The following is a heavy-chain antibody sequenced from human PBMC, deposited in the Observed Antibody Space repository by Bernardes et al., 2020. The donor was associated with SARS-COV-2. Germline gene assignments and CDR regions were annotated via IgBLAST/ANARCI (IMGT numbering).Heavy chain of an antibody. J-gene: IGHJ4*02. V-gene: IGHV3-11*01. CDR2: LSSSGRTL. D-gene: IGHD6-19*01. CDR3: ARLHSSGWYVEYYFDY. Sequence: VGPLLLSCAASGFTFRDSYMSWIRQAPGPGLAWVSYLSSSGRTLYYADSVKGRFTISRDNAKNSLYLQMNSLRAEDTAVYYCARLHSSGWYVEYYFDYWGQGTLVTGSS. CDR1: GFTFRDSY.